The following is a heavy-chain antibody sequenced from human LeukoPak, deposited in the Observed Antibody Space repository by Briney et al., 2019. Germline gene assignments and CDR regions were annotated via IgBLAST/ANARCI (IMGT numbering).Heavy chain of an antibody. D-gene: IGHD2-2*01. CDR3: ARHPEPGYCSSTSCHESYLDY. Sequence: GGSLRLSCAASGFTFSSCAMSWVRQAPGKGLEWVSAISGSGGRPYYADSVKGRFTISRDNSKNTLYLQMNSLRAEDTAVYYCARHPEPGYCSSTSCHESYLDYWGQGTLVTVSS. CDR1: GFTFSSCA. CDR2: ISGSGGRP. V-gene: IGHV3-23*01. J-gene: IGHJ4*02.